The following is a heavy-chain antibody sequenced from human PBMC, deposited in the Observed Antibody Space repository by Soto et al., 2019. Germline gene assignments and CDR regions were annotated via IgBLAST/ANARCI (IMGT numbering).Heavy chain of an antibody. J-gene: IGHJ6*02. CDR1: GASINSHY. CDR2: IYFSGST. Sequence: SETLSLTCTVSGASINSHYWTWIRQPPGKGLEWIGSIYFSGSTNYSPSLKGRVTISVDRSKSQFSLNLSSVTAADTAMYYCARELSYGMAVWGQGTTVTVSS. CDR3: ARELSYGMAV. V-gene: IGHV4-59*11.